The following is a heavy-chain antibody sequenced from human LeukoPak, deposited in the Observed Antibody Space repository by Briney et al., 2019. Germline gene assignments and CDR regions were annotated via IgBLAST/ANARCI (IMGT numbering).Heavy chain of an antibody. CDR2: ISYDGSNK. V-gene: IGHV3-30-3*01. J-gene: IGHJ4*02. Sequence: GGSLRLSCAASGFTFSSYAMHWVRQAPGKGLEWVAVISYDGSNKYYADSVKGRFTISRDNSKNTLYLQMNSLRAEDTAVYYCAKDIGPYYYDSSAFDYWGQGTLVTVSS. CDR1: GFTFSSYA. D-gene: IGHD3-22*01. CDR3: AKDIGPYYYDSSAFDY.